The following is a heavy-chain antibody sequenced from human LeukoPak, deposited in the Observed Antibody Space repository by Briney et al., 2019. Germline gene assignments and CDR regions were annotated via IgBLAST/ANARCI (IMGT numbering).Heavy chain of an antibody. CDR3: ARSQPLAYFDL. J-gene: IGHJ2*01. CDR1: GGSFNSYA. Sequence: SVKVSCKASGGSFNSYAISWVRQAPGQGLEWMGGIIPIFGTANYAQKFQGRVTITADKSTNTAYMELSSLRSEDTAVYYCARSQPLAYFDLWGRGTLDTVSS. CDR2: IIPIFGTA. V-gene: IGHV1-69*06.